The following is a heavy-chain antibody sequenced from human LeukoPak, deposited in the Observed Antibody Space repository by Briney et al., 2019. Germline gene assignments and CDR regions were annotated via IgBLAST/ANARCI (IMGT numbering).Heavy chain of an antibody. D-gene: IGHD3-10*01. CDR3: AKGAPNYYGSKFDP. CDR1: GFTFSSYV. CDR2: ISGSGGST. Sequence: PGGSLRLSCAASGFTFSSYVMSWVRQAPGKGLEWVSAISGSGGSTYYADSVKGRFTISRDNSKSTLYLQMNSLRAEDTAIYYCAKGAPNYYGSKFDPWGQGTLVTVSS. V-gene: IGHV3-23*01. J-gene: IGHJ5*02.